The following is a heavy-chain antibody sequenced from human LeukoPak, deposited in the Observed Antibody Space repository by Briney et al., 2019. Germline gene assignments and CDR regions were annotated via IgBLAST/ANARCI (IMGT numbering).Heavy chain of an antibody. V-gene: IGHV1-2*06. D-gene: IGHD3-22*01. J-gene: IGHJ4*02. CDR2: INPNSGGT. CDR3: ARVGYYESSGYYEY. CDR1: GYTLTDYY. Sequence: ASVKVSCKASGYTLTDYYMHWVRQAPGQGLEWMGRINPNSGGTNYARKFQGRVTMTRDTSISTVYMELSRLRSDDTAVYYCARVGYYESSGYYEYWGQGTLVTVSS.